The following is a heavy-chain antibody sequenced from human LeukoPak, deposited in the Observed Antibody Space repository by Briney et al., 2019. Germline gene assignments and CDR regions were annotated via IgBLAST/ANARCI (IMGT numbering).Heavy chain of an antibody. J-gene: IGHJ6*03. CDR1: GFTFGDYA. V-gene: IGHV3-49*04. D-gene: IGHD5-24*01. CDR2: IRSKAYGGTT. CDR3: TSRGWLQLNYYYYYMDV. Sequence: GGSLRLSCTASGFTFGDYAMSWVRQAPGKGLEWVGFIRSKAYGGTTEYAASVKGRFTISRDDSKSIAYLQMNSLKTEDTAVYYCTSRGWLQLNYYYYYMDVWGKGTTVTVSS.